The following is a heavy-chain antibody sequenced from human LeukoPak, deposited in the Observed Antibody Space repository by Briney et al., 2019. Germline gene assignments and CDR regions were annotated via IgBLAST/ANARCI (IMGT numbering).Heavy chain of an antibody. CDR1: GYTFTAYY. Sequence: ASVKVSCKASGYTFTAYYMHWVRQAPGQGLEWMGWINPNTGGTIYAQKFQGRVTTTRDTSINTVYMELSRLRSDDTAVYYCAGRFSGYDLAEAFDIWSQGTMVTVSS. CDR3: AGRFSGYDLAEAFDI. D-gene: IGHD5-12*01. CDR2: INPNTGGT. J-gene: IGHJ3*02. V-gene: IGHV1-2*02.